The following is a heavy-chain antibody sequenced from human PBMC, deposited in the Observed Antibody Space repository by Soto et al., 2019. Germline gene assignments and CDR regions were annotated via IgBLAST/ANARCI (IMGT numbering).Heavy chain of an antibody. J-gene: IGHJ4*02. CDR1: GYSFTSYW. D-gene: IGHD2-2*01. V-gene: IGHV5-51*01. Sequence: GESLKISCKGSGYSFTSYWIGWVRQMPGKGLEWMGIIYPGDSDTRYSPSFQGQVTISADKSISTAYLQWSSLKASDTAMYYCARQPRYCSSTSCYEWVDYWGQGTLVTVSS. CDR2: IYPGDSDT. CDR3: ARQPRYCSSTSCYEWVDY.